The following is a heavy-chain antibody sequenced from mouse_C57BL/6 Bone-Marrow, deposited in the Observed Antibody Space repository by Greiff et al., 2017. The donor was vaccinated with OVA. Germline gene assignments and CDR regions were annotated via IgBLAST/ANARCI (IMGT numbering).Heavy chain of an antibody. Sequence: VQLQQPGAELVQPGASVKLSCKASGYTFTSYWITWVKQWPGPGLEWIGDIYPGSGSTNYNEKFKSKATLTVDTSSSTAYMQLSSLTSEDSAVYYCAITTVVADYAMDYWGQGTSVTVSS. V-gene: IGHV1-55*01. CDR3: AITTVVADYAMDY. CDR1: GYTFTSYW. J-gene: IGHJ4*01. D-gene: IGHD1-1*01. CDR2: IYPGSGST.